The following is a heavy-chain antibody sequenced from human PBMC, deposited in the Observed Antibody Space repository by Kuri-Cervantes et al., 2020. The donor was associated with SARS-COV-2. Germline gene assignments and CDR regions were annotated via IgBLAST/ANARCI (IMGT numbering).Heavy chain of an antibody. CDR1: GFSFSSYG. Sequence: GESLKISCAASGFSFSSYGFHWVRQAPGKGLEWVAVMWYDGTNKFYADSVKGRFTISRDNSKNTVYLQMDSLRGEDTATYYCARDGNYYDSTDHAIDSWGQGTLVTVSS. J-gene: IGHJ4*02. CDR2: MWYDGTNK. D-gene: IGHD3-22*01. CDR3: ARDGNYYDSTDHAIDS. V-gene: IGHV3-33*08.